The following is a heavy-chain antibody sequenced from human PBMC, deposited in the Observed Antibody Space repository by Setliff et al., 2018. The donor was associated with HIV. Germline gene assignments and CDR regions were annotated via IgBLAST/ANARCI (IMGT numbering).Heavy chain of an antibody. V-gene: IGHV4-39*01. J-gene: IGHJ4*02. D-gene: IGHD2-2*01. CDR2: IYHSGIT. Sequence: SETLSLTCTVSGGSISISSHYWGWIRQPPGKGLEWIGRIYHSGITYYNPSLKNRVTISADTSKKQVSLRLTSVTAADTAIYYCARHVVALGIVVLPAGARDFWGPGTLVTVSS. CDR1: GGSISISSHY. CDR3: ARHVVALGIVVLPAGARDF.